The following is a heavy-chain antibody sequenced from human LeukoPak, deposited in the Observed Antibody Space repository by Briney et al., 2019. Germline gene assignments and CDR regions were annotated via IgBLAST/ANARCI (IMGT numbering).Heavy chain of an antibody. Sequence: GGSLRLSCAASAFTFSSYWMHWVRQGPGKGLVWVSRINTDGSSTRYADSVKGRFTISRDNAKNTLYLQMNSLRAEDTAVYYCARESGFCSSTSCYRPEDYWGQGTLVTVSS. V-gene: IGHV3-74*01. CDR1: AFTFSSYW. CDR2: INTDGSST. D-gene: IGHD2-2*01. J-gene: IGHJ4*02. CDR3: ARESGFCSSTSCYRPEDY.